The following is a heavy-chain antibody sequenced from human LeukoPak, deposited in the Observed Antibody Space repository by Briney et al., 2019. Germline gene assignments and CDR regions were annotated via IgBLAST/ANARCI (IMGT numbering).Heavy chain of an antibody. V-gene: IGHV3-11*01. D-gene: IGHD3-16*01. CDR3: ARAGELVVGYFDY. Sequence: GGSLRLSCAASGLTFSDYYMSWIRQAPGKGLEWVSYISGSGSTIYYADSVKGRFTNSRDNAKNSLHLQMDSLSAEDTAVYYCARAGELVVGYFDYWGQGTLVTVSS. CDR1: GLTFSDYY. J-gene: IGHJ4*02. CDR2: ISGSGSTI.